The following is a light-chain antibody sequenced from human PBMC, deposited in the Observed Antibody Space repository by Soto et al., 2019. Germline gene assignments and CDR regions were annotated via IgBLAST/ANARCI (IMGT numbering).Light chain of an antibody. CDR3: QQRGNLPRTWA. CDR1: QSISID. V-gene: IGKV3-11*01. Sequence: EIVLTQSPVTLSLSPGEGATLSCKASQSISIDLAWYQQKPGQVPRLLIYDASSRATGIPGRFTGSGSGTDFTLTISSLEPEDFAVYYCQQRGNLPRTWAFGQGTKVEV. CDR2: DAS. J-gene: IGKJ1*01.